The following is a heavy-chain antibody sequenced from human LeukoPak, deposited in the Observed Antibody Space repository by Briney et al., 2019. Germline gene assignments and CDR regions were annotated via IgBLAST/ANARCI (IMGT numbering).Heavy chain of an antibody. J-gene: IGHJ4*02. V-gene: IGHV1-24*01. Sequence: ASVKVSCKVSGYALTELSMHWVRQAPGKGIEWMGGFAPEDGETIYAQNFLGRVTMTADTSTDTAYMELSSLRSEDTAVYYCATDRIAAAGLFYYWGQGTLVTVSS. CDR1: GYALTELS. CDR2: FAPEDGET. D-gene: IGHD6-13*01. CDR3: ATDRIAAAGLFYY.